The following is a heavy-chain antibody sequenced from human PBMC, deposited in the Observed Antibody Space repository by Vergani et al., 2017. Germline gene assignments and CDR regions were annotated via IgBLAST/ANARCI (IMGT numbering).Heavy chain of an antibody. Sequence: QVQLVESGGGVVQRGGSLRLSCATSGFTLSNYDMQWIRQGPGKGLEFVAFIQFDGSNQYYADSVKGRFTLSRDFSKNTLYLQMNSLRTDDTVTYYCAEHFRGWGIDYWGQGTQVIVSS. CDR3: AEHFRGWGIDY. CDR1: GFTLSNYD. V-gene: IGHV3-30*02. J-gene: IGHJ4*02. D-gene: IGHD3-16*01. CDR2: IQFDGSNQ.